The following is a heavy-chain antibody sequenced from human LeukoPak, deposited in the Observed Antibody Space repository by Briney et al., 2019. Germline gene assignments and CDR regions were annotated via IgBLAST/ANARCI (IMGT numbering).Heavy chain of an antibody. J-gene: IGHJ4*02. CDR2: ISAYNGNT. D-gene: IGHD3-3*01. CDR3: ARDQTLGVVNI. Sequence: ASVKVSCKASGHTFTSYGISWVRQAPGQGLEWMGWISAYNGNTNYAQKLQGRVTMTTDTSTSTAYMELRSLRSDDTAVCYCARDQTLGVVNIWGQGTLVTVSS. CDR1: GHTFTSYG. V-gene: IGHV1-18*01.